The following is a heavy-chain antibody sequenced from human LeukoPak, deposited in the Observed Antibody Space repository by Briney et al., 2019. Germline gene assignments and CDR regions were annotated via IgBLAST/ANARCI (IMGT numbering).Heavy chain of an antibody. CDR2: ISSSSSTI. Sequence: GSLRLSCAASGFTLSSYSMNWVRQAPGKGLEWVSYISSSSSTIYYADSVKGRFTISRDNAKNSLYLQMNSLRAEDTAVYYCARGPQLGITGTSEEFCYWGQGTLVTVSS. CDR3: ARGPQLGITGTSEEFCY. J-gene: IGHJ4*02. V-gene: IGHV3-48*04. D-gene: IGHD1-20*01. CDR1: GFTLSSYS.